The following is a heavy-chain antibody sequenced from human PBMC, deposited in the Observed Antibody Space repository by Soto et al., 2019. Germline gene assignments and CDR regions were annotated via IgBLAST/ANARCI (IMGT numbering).Heavy chain of an antibody. CDR3: ATRYCSGGSCYLHPLLVYFDY. V-gene: IGHV3-7*03. CDR2: IKQDGSEK. D-gene: IGHD2-15*01. J-gene: IGHJ4*02. CDR1: GFTLSSYW. Sequence: GGSLRLSCAASGFTLSSYWMSWVRQAPGKGLEWVANIKQDGSEKDYVDSVKGRFTISRDNAKNSLYLQMSSLRSEDTAVYYCATRYCSGGSCYLHPLLVYFDYWGQGTLVTVSS.